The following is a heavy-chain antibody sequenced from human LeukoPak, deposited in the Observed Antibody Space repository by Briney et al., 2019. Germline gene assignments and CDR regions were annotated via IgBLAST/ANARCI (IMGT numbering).Heavy chain of an antibody. CDR1: GFTFSSYA. D-gene: IGHD2-2*01. CDR2: ISGSGGST. V-gene: IGHV3-23*01. Sequence: GGSLRLSCAASGFTFSSYAMSWVRQAPGKGLEWVSAISGSGGSTYYADSVKGRFTISRDNSKNMLYLQMNSLRAEDTAVYYCAKALGYCSSTSCQQIDYWGQGTLVTVSS. CDR3: AKALGYCSSTSCQQIDY. J-gene: IGHJ4*02.